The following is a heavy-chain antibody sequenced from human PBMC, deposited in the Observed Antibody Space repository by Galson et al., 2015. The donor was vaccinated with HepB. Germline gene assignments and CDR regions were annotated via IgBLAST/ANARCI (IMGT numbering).Heavy chain of an antibody. CDR2: IWNDGSNK. D-gene: IGHD3-22*01. Sequence: SLRLSCAASGFTFSTYGMHWVRQAPGKGLEWVAVIWNDGSNKYYADSVKGRFTTSRDNSKNTLYLQMNSLRAEDTAVYYCARLSSSGYIGGFDYWGQGTLVTVSS. CDR3: ARLSSSGYIGGFDY. CDR1: GFTFSTYG. V-gene: IGHV3-33*01. J-gene: IGHJ4*02.